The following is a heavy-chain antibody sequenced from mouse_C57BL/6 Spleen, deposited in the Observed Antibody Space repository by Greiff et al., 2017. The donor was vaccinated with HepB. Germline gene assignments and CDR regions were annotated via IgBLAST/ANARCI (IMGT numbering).Heavy chain of an antibody. D-gene: IGHD3-2*02. CDR3: ARWGGTAQARGY. V-gene: IGHV1-50*01. CDR2: IDPSDSYT. CDR1: GYTFTSYW. Sequence: QVHVKQPGAELVKPGASVKLSCKASGYTFTSYWMQWVKQRPGQGREWIGEIDPSDSYTNYNQKFKGKATLTVDTSSSTAYMQLSSLTSEDYAVYYCARWGGTAQARGYWGQGTTLTVSS. J-gene: IGHJ2*01.